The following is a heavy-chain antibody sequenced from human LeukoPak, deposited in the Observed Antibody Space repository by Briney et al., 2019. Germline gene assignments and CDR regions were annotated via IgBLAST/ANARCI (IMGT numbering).Heavy chain of an antibody. J-gene: IGHJ4*02. CDR3: ARLPRIAVAGPNFDY. V-gene: IGHV4-39*01. CDR2: IYYSGST. D-gene: IGHD6-19*01. CDR1: GGSISSSSYY. Sequence: PSETLSLTCTVSGGSISSSSYYWGWIRQPPGKGLEWIGSIYYSGSTYYNPSLKSRVTISVDTSKNQFSLKLSSVTAADTAVYYCARLPRIAVAGPNFDYWGQGTLVTVSS.